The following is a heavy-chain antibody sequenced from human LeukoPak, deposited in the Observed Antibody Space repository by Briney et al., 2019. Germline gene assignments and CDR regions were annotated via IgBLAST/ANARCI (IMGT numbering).Heavy chain of an antibody. J-gene: IGHJ1*01. CDR2: LYYSGST. Sequence: ATHSPMCSVSGDSISSSTNYWGWIRQPPGKGLEWIGSLYYSGSTYYNPSLKSRVTYSVDTSQNQFSLNLSSVTGADTAVYYCAVSQRFAEPPGDWGQATVLSSSS. CDR3: AVSQRFAEPPGD. CDR1: GDSISSSTNY. V-gene: IGHV4-39*01. D-gene: IGHD1-14*01.